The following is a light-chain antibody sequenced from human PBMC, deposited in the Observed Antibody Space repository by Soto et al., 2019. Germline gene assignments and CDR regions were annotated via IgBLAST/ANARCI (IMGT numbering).Light chain of an antibody. CDR3: KQYGNSSGT. Sequence: EIVLTQSPGTLSLSPGERATLSCRASQSVSSSYLAWYQQKPGQAPRLLIYNASSRATGIPDRFSGSGSGTDFTLTIRRLEPADFAVYYCKQYGNSSGTFGQGNKV. J-gene: IGKJ1*01. CDR2: NAS. V-gene: IGKV3-20*01. CDR1: QSVSSSY.